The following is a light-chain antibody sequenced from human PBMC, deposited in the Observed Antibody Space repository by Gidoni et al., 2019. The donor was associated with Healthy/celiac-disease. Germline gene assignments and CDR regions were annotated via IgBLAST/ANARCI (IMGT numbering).Light chain of an antibody. Sequence: DIQMTQSPSSLSASVGDRVTITCRASQSISSYLNWNQQKPGKAPKLLIYAASILQSGVPSRFSGSGSGTDFTLTISSLQPEDFATYYCQQSYSTPRTFGQGTKVEIK. J-gene: IGKJ1*01. CDR2: AAS. CDR1: QSISSY. CDR3: QQSYSTPRT. V-gene: IGKV1-39*01.